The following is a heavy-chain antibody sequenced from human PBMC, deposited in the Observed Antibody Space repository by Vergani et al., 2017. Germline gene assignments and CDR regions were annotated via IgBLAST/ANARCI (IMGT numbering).Heavy chain of an antibody. CDR1: GFTFSSYS. V-gene: IGHV3-48*02. CDR2: ISSSSSTI. Sequence: EVQLVESGGGLVQPGGSLRLSCAASGFTFSSYSMNWVRQAPGKGLEWVSYISSSSSTIYYADSVKGRFTISRDNAKNSLYLQMNSLRDEDTAVYYCARDRGGKKLVTYYYYYMDVWGKGTTVTVSS. CDR3: ARDRGGKKLVTYYYYYMDV. J-gene: IGHJ6*03. D-gene: IGHD6-6*01.